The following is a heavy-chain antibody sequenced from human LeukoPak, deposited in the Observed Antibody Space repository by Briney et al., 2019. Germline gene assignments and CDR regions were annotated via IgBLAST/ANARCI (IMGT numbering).Heavy chain of an antibody. CDR1: GYSFTSYW. CDR2: IYPGDSDT. D-gene: IGHD4-23*01. V-gene: IGHV5-51*01. Sequence: GESLKISCKGSGYSFTSYWIGWVRQMPGKGLEWMGIIYPGDSDTRYSPSLQGQVTISADKSISTAYLQWSSLKASDTAMYYCARHEGPPYGGKGFYYGMDVWGQGTTVTVSS. CDR3: ARHEGPPYGGKGFYYGMDV. J-gene: IGHJ6*02.